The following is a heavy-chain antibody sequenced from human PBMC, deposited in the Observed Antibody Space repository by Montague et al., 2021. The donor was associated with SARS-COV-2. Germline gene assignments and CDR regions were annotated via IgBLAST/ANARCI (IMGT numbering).Heavy chain of an antibody. CDR3: ARLNGGD. J-gene: IGHJ4*02. D-gene: IGHD2-21*01. V-gene: IGHV4-59*08. Sequence: SETRSLTCSVSGATFSDYFWGWIRQPPGKGLEWIAYIHYSGNAAYNPSLKSRVTISIDTSKNHFSLNLSSVTAADTAVYYCARLNGGDWGQGALVTVSS. CDR2: IHYSGNA. CDR1: GATFSDYF.